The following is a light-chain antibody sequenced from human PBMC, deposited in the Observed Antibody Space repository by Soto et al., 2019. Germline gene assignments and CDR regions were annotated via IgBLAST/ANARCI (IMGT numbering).Light chain of an antibody. CDR2: GAS. V-gene: IGKV3-15*01. Sequence: EIVMTQSPATLPVSPGERATFSCRASQSVSSNLAWYQQKPGQAPRLLIYGASTRATGVPARISGSGSGTEFSPTYSSLQSEDFAVYYWQQYNNWPPGGTFGQGTKVEIK. CDR3: QQYNNWPPGGT. CDR1: QSVSSN. J-gene: IGKJ1*01.